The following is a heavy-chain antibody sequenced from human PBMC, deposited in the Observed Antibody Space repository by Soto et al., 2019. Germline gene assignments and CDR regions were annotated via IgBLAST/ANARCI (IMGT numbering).Heavy chain of an antibody. J-gene: IGHJ6*03. CDR2: ISWNSGSI. Sequence: SLKISCAASGFTFDDYAMHWVRQAPGKGLEWVSGISWNSGSIGYADSVKGRFTISRDNAKNSLYLQMNSLRAEDTALYYCAKSETTYYYYYMDVWGKGTTVTVSS. CDR1: GFTFDDYA. CDR3: AKSETTYYYYYMDV. V-gene: IGHV3-9*01. D-gene: IGHD1-1*01.